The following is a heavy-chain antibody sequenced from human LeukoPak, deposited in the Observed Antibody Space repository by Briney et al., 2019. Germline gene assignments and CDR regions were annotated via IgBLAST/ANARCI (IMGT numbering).Heavy chain of an antibody. D-gene: IGHD1-1*01. CDR1: GFTFDTYN. J-gene: IGHJ3*02. V-gene: IGHV3-21*04. CDR3: AKDLRRYGSRPHDAFDI. CDR2: IRSYSSYI. Sequence: GGSLRLSCAASGFTFDTYNFNWVRQAPGPGLEGVATIRSYSSYIHYADSVQGRFTISRDKSKNPLSLQMNSLRAEDTAVYYCAKDLRRYGSRPHDAFDIWGQGTMVTVSS.